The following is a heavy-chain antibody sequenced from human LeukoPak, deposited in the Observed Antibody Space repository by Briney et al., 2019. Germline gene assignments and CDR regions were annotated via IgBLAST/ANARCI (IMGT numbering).Heavy chain of an antibody. D-gene: IGHD3-22*01. CDR3: ARGQRYYYDSSGPYYFDY. CDR1: GGSISSYY. Sequence: SETPSLTCTVSGGSISSYYWSWIRQPPGKGLEWIGYIYYSGSTNYNPSLKSRVTISVDTSKNQFSLKLSSVTAADTAVYYCARGQRYYYDSSGPYYFDYWGQGTLVTVSS. J-gene: IGHJ4*02. V-gene: IGHV4-59*01. CDR2: IYYSGST.